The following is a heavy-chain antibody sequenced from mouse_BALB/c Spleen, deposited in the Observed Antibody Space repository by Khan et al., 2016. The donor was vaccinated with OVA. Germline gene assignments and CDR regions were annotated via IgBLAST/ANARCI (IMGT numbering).Heavy chain of an antibody. V-gene: IGHV2-3*01. CDR2: IWGDGST. D-gene: IGHD2-2*01. Sequence: QVQLKESGPALVAPSQSLSITCTVSGFSLTSYGVNWVRQPPGKGLEWLGVIWGDGSTNYHSVLLSRLSISKDNSKSQVFLKLNNLQTADTAAYYCVKQNYGSLYAMDYWGQGTAVTVSS. J-gene: IGHJ4*01. CDR1: GFSLTSYG. CDR3: VKQNYGSLYAMDY.